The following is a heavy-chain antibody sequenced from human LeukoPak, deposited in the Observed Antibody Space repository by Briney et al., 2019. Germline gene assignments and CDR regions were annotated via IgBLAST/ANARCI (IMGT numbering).Heavy chain of an antibody. J-gene: IGHJ4*02. D-gene: IGHD6-13*01. Sequence: GGSLRLSCAASGFTFSDYYMSWIRQAPGKGLEWVSYISSSGSTIYYADSVKGRFTISRDNAKNSLYLQMNSLRAEDTAVYYCARVFYSSSWYPCYSDYWGQGTLVTVSS. CDR3: ARVFYSSSWYPCYSDY. CDR1: GFTFSDYY. V-gene: IGHV3-11*01. CDR2: ISSSGSTI.